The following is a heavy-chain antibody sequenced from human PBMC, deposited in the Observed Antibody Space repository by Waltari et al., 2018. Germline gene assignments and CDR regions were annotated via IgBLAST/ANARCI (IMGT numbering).Heavy chain of an antibody. V-gene: IGHV4-38-2*01. CDR3: ARLWSNSAHFDY. CDR2: IYRSGST. D-gene: IGHD3-10*01. Sequence: QVQLQESGPGLVKPSETLSLTCAVSGYSISSGYYWGWIRQPPGKGLGWIGSIYRSGSTYYNPSLKSRVTISVDTSKNQFSLKLSSVTAADTAVYYCARLWSNSAHFDYWGQGTLVTVSS. J-gene: IGHJ4*02. CDR1: GYSISSGYY.